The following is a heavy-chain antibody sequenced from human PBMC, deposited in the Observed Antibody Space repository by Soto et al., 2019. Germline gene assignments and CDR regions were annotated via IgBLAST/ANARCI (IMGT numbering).Heavy chain of an antibody. J-gene: IGHJ4*02. CDR3: AKDRRKWGDSPFEK. V-gene: IGHV3-30*18. CDR1: GFTFSKFG. D-gene: IGHD2-21*02. CDR2: ISNDGSDE. Sequence: QVQLVESGGGVVQPGRSLRLSCAASGFTFSKFGMHWLRQAPGRGLEWVAGISNDGSDEYYVDSVKGRFNISRDNSKITLSLQMNSLRFEDTAVYFCAKDRRKWGDSPFEKWGQGTLATVSS.